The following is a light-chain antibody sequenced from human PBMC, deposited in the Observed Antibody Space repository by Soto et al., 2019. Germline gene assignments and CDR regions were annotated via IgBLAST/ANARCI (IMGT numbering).Light chain of an antibody. CDR3: QQLFSFPPT. J-gene: IGKJ5*01. CDR2: VAS. CDR1: QGINSY. V-gene: IGKV1-9*01. Sequence: DIQLTQSPSFLSASVGDRVTITCRASQGINSYLAWYQQKPGKAPNLLIYVASTLQSGVPSRFSGSGSGTEFTLTISSLQSEDLGTYYCQQLFSFPPTFGQGTRLEIK.